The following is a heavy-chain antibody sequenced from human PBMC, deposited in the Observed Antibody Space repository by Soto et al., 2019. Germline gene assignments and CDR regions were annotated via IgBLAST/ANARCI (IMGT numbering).Heavy chain of an antibody. CDR2: IIPLSATT. D-gene: IGHD2-2*01. J-gene: IGHJ6*02. CDR1: GGTLSNNA. V-gene: IGHV1-69*06. CDR3: ARAFDDRGIVVVPAAKPWYSGMDV. Sequence: QVQLVQSGTEVKKPGSSVKVSCKASGGTLSNNAISWVRQAPGQGLEWMGGIIPLSATTNYAQKFQGRVTMPADRSTRTAYMEPTSLTTEDTAVYYCARAFDDRGIVVVPAAKPWYSGMDVWGQGTTVTVSS.